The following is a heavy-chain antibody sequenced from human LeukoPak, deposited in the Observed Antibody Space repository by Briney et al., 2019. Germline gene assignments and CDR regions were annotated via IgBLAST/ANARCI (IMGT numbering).Heavy chain of an antibody. D-gene: IGHD3-10*01. CDR2: IWYDGSNK. J-gene: IGHJ6*02. CDR1: GFTFSSYG. V-gene: IGHV3-33*06. Sequence: PGRSLRLSCAASGFTFSSYGMHWVRQAPGKGLEWVAVIWYDGSNKYYADSVKGRFTISRDNSKNTLYVQMNSLRAEDTAVYYCAKARGSGNYYNVMDVWGQGTTVTVSS. CDR3: AKARGSGNYYNVMDV.